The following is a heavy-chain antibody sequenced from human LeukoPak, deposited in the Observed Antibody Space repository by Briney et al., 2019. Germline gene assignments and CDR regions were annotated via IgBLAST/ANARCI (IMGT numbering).Heavy chain of an antibody. CDR3: AKRQLKDIVVVVAATLGAFDI. CDR1: GFTFSSYG. V-gene: IGHV3-30*18. CDR2: ISYDGSNK. D-gene: IGHD2-15*01. Sequence: PGGCLRLSCAASGFTFSSYGMHRVRQAPGKRLEWVAVISYDGSNKYYADSVKGRFTISRDNSKNTLYLQMNSLRAEDTAVYYCAKRQLKDIVVVVAATLGAFDIWGQGTMVTVSS. J-gene: IGHJ3*02.